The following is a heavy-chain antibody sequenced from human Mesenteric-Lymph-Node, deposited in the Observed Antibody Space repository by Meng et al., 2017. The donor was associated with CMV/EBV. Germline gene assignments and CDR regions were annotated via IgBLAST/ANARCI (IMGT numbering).Heavy chain of an antibody. CDR1: YY. CDR2: INPNSGGT. Sequence: YYMHWVRQAPGQGLEWMGRINPNSGGTNYAQKFQGRVTMTRDTSISTAYMELSRLRSDDTAVYYCARALTYYGSGSYHGKYYYVDYWGQGTLVTVSS. V-gene: IGHV1-2*06. D-gene: IGHD3-10*01. J-gene: IGHJ4*02. CDR3: ARALTYYGSGSYHGKYYYVDY.